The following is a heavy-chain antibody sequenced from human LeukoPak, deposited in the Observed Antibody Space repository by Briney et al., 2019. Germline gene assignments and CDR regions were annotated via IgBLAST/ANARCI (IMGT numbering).Heavy chain of an antibody. Sequence: GASVKVSCKASGYTYTGYYMHWVRQAPGQGLEWMGRINPNSGGTNYAQNFHGRVTMTRDTSISTAYLDLSRLSSDDTAVYYCARELNWGNIYWGQGTLVTVSS. V-gene: IGHV1-2*06. CDR2: INPNSGGT. D-gene: IGHD7-27*01. CDR3: ARELNWGNIY. CDR1: GYTYTGYY. J-gene: IGHJ4*02.